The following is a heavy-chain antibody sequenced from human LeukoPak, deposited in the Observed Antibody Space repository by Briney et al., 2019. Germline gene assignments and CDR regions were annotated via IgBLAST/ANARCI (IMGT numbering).Heavy chain of an antibody. V-gene: IGHV4-61*02. J-gene: IGHJ4*02. CDR3: ARGPY. CDR1: GDSISSGDYY. CDR2: TSGTP. Sequence: SQTLSPTCTVSGDSISSGDYYWNWIRQPAGKRLEWIGRTSGTPNYNPSFRGRLTISIDTSKNQFSLNLRSVTAAETGIYYCARGPYWGQGTLVTVSS.